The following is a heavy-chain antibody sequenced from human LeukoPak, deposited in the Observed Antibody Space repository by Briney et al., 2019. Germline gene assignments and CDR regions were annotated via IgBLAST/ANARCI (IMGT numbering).Heavy chain of an antibody. D-gene: IGHD3-9*01. Sequence: SETLSLTCTVSGGSISSSSYYWGWIRQPPGKGLEWIGSIYYSGSTYYNPSLKSRVTISVDTSKNQFSLKLSSVTAADTAVYYCARRRYDISHAFDIWGQGTMVTVSS. CDR3: ARRRYDISHAFDI. V-gene: IGHV4-39*01. CDR1: GGSISSSSYY. CDR2: IYYSGST. J-gene: IGHJ3*02.